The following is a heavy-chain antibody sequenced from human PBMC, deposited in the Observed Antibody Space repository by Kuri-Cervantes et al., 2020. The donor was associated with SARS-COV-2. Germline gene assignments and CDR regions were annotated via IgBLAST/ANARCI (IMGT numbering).Heavy chain of an antibody. J-gene: IGHJ6*03. CDR1: GFTFGSYA. CDR3: ARDHRKWLRLGYYYYMDV. CDR2: ISYDGSNK. D-gene: IGHD5-12*01. Sequence: GESLKISCAASGFTFGSYAMHWVRQAPGKGLEWVAVISYDGSNKYYADSVKGRFTISRDNAKNSLYLQMNSLRAEDTAVYYCARDHRKWLRLGYYYYMDVWGKGTTVTVSS. V-gene: IGHV3-30-3*01.